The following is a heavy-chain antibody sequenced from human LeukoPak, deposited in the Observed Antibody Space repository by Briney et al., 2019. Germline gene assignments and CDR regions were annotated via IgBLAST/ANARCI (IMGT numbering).Heavy chain of an antibody. CDR2: ITGSGGNT. D-gene: IGHD6-13*01. CDR1: GFIFSSYS. CDR3: AKAASSSWPSYYYGMDV. V-gene: IGHV3-23*01. Sequence: QSGGSLRLSCAASGFIFSSYSMSWVRQAPGKGLEWVSVITGSGGNTYYADPVKGRFTISKDNSKNTVYLQMSSLRVDDTAVYYCAKAASSSWPSYYYGMDVWGQGTTVTVSS. J-gene: IGHJ6*02.